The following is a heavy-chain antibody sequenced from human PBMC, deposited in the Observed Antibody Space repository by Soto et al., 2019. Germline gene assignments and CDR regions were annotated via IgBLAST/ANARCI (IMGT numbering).Heavy chain of an antibody. CDR2: ISGSGGST. J-gene: IGHJ4*02. D-gene: IGHD3-22*01. V-gene: IGHV3-23*01. CDR3: AKDLGITMTGEVLGDIDY. CDR1: GFTFSSYT. Sequence: GGSLRLSCATSGFTFSSYTMSWVRQAPGKGLEWVSAISGSGGSTYYADSVKGRFTISRDNSKNTLYLQMNSLRAEDTAVYYCAKDLGITMTGEVLGDIDYWGQGTLVTVSS.